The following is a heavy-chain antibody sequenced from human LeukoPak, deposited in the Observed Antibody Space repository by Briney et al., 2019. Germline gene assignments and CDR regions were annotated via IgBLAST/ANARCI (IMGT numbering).Heavy chain of an antibody. D-gene: IGHD3-10*01. J-gene: IGHJ4*02. Sequence: GGSLRLSCAASGFPFSKNAMSWVRQAPGKGLEWVSSIGGSGDRTYYADSVKGRFTISRDTSKNTLYLQMDSLRAEDAAVYYCAKYRGFGDSYDSWGQGTLLTVSS. CDR2: IGGSGDRT. CDR3: AKYRGFGDSYDS. CDR1: GFPFSKNA. V-gene: IGHV3-23*01.